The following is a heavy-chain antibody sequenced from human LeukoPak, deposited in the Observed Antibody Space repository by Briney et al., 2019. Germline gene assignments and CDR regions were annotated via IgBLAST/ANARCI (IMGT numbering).Heavy chain of an antibody. D-gene: IGHD3-22*01. CDR2: INPNSGGT. V-gene: IGHV1-2*02. Sequence: ASVKVSCKASGYTFTSYYMHWVRQAPGQVLGWMGWINPNSGGTNYAQKFQGRVTMTRDTSISTAYMELSRLRSDDTAVYYCARDLPTNYYDSSGSGYYYAMDVWGQGTTVTVSS. CDR3: ARDLPTNYYDSSGSGYYYAMDV. J-gene: IGHJ6*02. CDR1: GYTFTSYY.